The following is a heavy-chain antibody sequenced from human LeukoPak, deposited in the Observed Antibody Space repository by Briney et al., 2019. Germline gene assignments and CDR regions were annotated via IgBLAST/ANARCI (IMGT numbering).Heavy chain of an antibody. CDR1: GYTLTELS. J-gene: IGHJ4*02. V-gene: IGHV1-24*01. Sequence: ASVKVSFKVSGYTLTELSIHWVRQALGKGLEWMGGFDPEDDEKIYAQKFQGRVTLTEDTSTDTAHMELSSLRSEDTAVYYCATGRSGYVYVIDSWGQGTMVTVSS. CDR3: ATGRSGYVYVIDS. CDR2: FDPEDDEK. D-gene: IGHD5-18*01.